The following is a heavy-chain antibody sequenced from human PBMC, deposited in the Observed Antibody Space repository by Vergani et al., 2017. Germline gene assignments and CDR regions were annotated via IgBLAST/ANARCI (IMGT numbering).Heavy chain of an antibody. Sequence: QVQLQESGPGLVRPSETLSLTCTVSGCSLSGYYWNWIRQTPGEGLEWIGYVEDSGYFNYNPSLKTRVSMSSDTSNNQFSLMLSSVTVADTAVYYCARSIVSRNPPDYFDNWSQGTLVTVSS. V-gene: IGHV4-59*01. CDR1: GCSLSGYY. J-gene: IGHJ4*02. D-gene: IGHD1-14*01. CDR3: ARSIVSRNPPDYFDN. CDR2: VEDSGYF.